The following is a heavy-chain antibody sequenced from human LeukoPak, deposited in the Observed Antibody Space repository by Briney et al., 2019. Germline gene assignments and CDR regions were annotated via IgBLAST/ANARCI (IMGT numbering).Heavy chain of an antibody. V-gene: IGHV4-38-2*02. CDR3: AREGMRSYSGVTV. Sequence: SETLSLTCTVSGYSLSSGYYWGWIRPPPGKGLEWIGSIYHSGSTYYNPSLKSRATISVDTSKNQFSLKLSSVTAADTAVYYCAREGMRSYSGVTVWGQGTLVTVSS. CDR1: GYSLSSGYY. J-gene: IGHJ4*02. D-gene: IGHD1-26*01. CDR2: IYHSGST.